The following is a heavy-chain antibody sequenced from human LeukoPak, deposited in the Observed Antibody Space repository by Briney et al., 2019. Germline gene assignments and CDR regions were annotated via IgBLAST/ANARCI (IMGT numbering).Heavy chain of an antibody. J-gene: IGHJ4*02. Sequence: ASVKVSCKASGYTFTGYYMHWVRQAPGQGLEWMGWINPNSGGTNYAQKFQGRVTMTRDTSISTAYMELSRLRSDDTAVYYCARGSLPGNFRLYGDYWGQGTLLTVSS. CDR3: ARGSLPGNFRLYGDY. V-gene: IGHV1-2*02. CDR1: GYTFTGYY. CDR2: INPNSGGT. D-gene: IGHD7-27*01.